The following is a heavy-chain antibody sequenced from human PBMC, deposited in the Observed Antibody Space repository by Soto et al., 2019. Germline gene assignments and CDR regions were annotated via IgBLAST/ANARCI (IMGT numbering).Heavy chain of an antibody. CDR2: VYYSGST. D-gene: IGHD5-12*01. CDR1: GGAISSYY. CDR3: ARVIGLRLFEWEHWGGMDV. Sequence: SETMSLTWTVAGGAISSYYWRWIREPPGKGLQWIAYVYYSGSTNYNPSLESRVTASVDMSKNQFSLKLTSVTAADTAVYFCARVIGLRLFEWEHWGGMDVWGQGTTVT. V-gene: IGHV4-59*01. J-gene: IGHJ6*01.